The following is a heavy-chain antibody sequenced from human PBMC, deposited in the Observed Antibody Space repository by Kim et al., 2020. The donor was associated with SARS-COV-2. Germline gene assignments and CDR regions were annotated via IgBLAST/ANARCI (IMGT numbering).Heavy chain of an antibody. CDR2: IYYSGST. CDR3: AEPFSSRDY. D-gene: IGHD6-13*01. V-gene: IGHV4-39*01. CDR1: GGSISSSSYY. Sequence: SETLSLTCTVSGGSISSSSYYWGWIRQPPGKGLEWIGSIYYSGSTYYNPSLKSRVTISVDTSKNQFSLKLSSVTAADPAVYYCAEPFSSRDYWGQGTLVTVSS. J-gene: IGHJ4*02.